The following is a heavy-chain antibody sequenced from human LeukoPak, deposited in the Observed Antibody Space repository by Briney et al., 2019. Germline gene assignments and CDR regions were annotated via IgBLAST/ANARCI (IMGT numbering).Heavy chain of an antibody. V-gene: IGHV3-7*03. J-gene: IGHJ4*02. CDR1: GFTFNYYW. CDR2: INEDGSVK. CDR3: ATRAAAAGTE. Sequence: GGSLRLSCAASGFTFNYYWMSWVRQAPGKGLDWVANINEDGSVKHYVDSVKGRFTISRDNAKNSVYLHMNSLRAEDTAVYYCATRAAAAGTEWGQGILVTVSS. D-gene: IGHD6-13*01.